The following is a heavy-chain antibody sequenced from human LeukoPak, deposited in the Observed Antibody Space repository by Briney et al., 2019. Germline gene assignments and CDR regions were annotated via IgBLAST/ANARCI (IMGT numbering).Heavy chain of an antibody. CDR1: GFTFSSYS. CDR3: ARDLTTVTTAVFAY. J-gene: IGHJ4*02. D-gene: IGHD4-11*01. V-gene: IGHV3-21*06. Sequence: SGGSLRLSCAASGFTFSSYSMNWVRQAPGKGLEWVSSISSSSTYLYYADSVKGRFTISRDKAKNSLYLQMNSLRAEDTAVYYCARDLTTVTTAVFAYWGQGTLATVSS. CDR2: ISSSSTYL.